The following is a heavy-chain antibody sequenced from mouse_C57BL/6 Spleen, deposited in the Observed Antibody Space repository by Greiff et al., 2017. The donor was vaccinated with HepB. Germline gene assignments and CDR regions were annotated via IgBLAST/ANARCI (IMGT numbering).Heavy chain of an antibody. CDR3: ARSGYYYGSSLAWFAY. Sequence: VQLQQSGPELVKPGASVKLSCKASGYTFTSYWMHWVKQRPGQGLEWIGNINPSNGGTNYNEKFKSKATLTVDKSSSTAYMQLSSLPSEDSAVYYCARSGYYYGSSLAWFAYWGQGTLVTVSA. D-gene: IGHD1-1*01. J-gene: IGHJ3*01. V-gene: IGHV1-53*01. CDR1: GYTFTSYW. CDR2: INPSNGGT.